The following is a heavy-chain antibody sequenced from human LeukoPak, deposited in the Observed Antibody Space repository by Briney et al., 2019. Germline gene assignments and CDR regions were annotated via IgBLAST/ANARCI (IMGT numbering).Heavy chain of an antibody. J-gene: IGHJ6*02. CDR2: IYSGGST. Sequence: GGSLRLSCAASGFTVGSNYMSWVRQAPGKGLEWVSVIYSGGSTYYADSVKGRFTISRDNSKNTLYLQMNSLRAEDTAVYYCARDGDSGSYYYYYGMDVWGQGTTVTVSS. V-gene: IGHV3-66*01. CDR1: GFTVGSNY. CDR3: ARDGDSGSYYYYYGMDV. D-gene: IGHD1-26*01.